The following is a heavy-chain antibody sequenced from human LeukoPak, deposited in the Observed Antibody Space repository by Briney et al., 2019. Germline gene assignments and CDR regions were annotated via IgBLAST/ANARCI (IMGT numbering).Heavy chain of an antibody. V-gene: IGHV1-69*13. Sequence: SVKVSCKASGGTFSSYAISWVRQAPGQGLEWMGGIIPIFGTANYAQKFQGRVTITADESTSTAYMELSSLRSEATAVYYCARDGCSSTSCYPDPWWFDPWGQGTLVTVSS. CDR1: GGTFSSYA. CDR3: ARDGCSSTSCYPDPWWFDP. D-gene: IGHD2-2*01. J-gene: IGHJ5*02. CDR2: IIPIFGTA.